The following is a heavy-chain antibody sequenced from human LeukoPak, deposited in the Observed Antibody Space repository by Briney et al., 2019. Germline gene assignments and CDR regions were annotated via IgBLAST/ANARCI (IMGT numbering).Heavy chain of an antibody. D-gene: IGHD5-12*01. J-gene: IGHJ4*02. V-gene: IGHV1-2*02. CDR2: IKPNSVGT. Sequence: GASVNVSCKASGYTFTGYYMHWVRQAPGQGIEWMGWIKPNSVGTNFAQKFQGRVTMTRDTSISTAHMELSRLRSDDTAVYYCARDRAVATIGGVDYWGQGTLVTVSS. CDR3: ARDRAVATIGGVDY. CDR1: GYTFTGYY.